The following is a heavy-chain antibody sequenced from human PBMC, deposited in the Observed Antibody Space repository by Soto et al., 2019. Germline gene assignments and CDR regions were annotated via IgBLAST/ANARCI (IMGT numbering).Heavy chain of an antibody. CDR3: ASYCSGGSCSRFNRPPSSFDI. J-gene: IGHJ3*02. CDR2: INPSGGST. Sequence: ASVKVSCKASGYTFTSYYMHWVRQAPGQGLERMGIINPSGGSTSYAQKFQGRVTMTRDTSTSTVYMELSSLRSEDTAVYYCASYCSGGSCSRFNRPPSSFDIWGQGTMVTVSS. D-gene: IGHD2-15*01. CDR1: GYTFTSYY. V-gene: IGHV1-46*01.